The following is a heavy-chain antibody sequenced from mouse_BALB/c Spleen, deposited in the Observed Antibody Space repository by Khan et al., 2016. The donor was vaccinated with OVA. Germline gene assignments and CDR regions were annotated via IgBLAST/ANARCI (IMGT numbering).Heavy chain of an antibody. CDR2: INPKNGGT. V-gene: IGHV1-18*01. CDR1: GYTFPEYT. J-gene: IGHJ4*01. Sequence: EVQLQESGPELVKPGASVKISCKTSGYTFPEYTVHWVKQSLGKSLDWIGVINPKNGGTAYNQKFEGKATLTVDKSSSTAYMEFRSLTSEDSAVYYCARDAGRYWGQGTSVTVAS. CDR3: ARDAGRY. D-gene: IGHD3-3*01.